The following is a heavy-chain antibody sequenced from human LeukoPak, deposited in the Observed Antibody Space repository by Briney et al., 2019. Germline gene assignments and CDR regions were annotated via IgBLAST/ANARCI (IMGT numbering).Heavy chain of an antibody. Sequence: PPETLSLTCTVSGGSISGYYWSWIRQPAGKGLEWIGRIYTSGTTNYNPSLKSRLTMSVDTSKNQFSLELSSVTAADTAVYFCARGGGRQLASSHSYFDYWGQGILVPVSS. D-gene: IGHD2-15*01. V-gene: IGHV4-4*07. J-gene: IGHJ4*02. CDR3: ARGGGRQLASSHSYFDY. CDR2: IYTSGTT. CDR1: GGSISGYY.